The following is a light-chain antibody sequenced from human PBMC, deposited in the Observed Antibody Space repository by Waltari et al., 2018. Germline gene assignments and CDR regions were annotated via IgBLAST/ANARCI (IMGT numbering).Light chain of an antibody. V-gene: IGLV2-11*01. CDR1: SSDVGYYNF. J-gene: IGLJ1*01. CDR2: HVT. CDR3: CSYAGNYIFI. Sequence: QSALTQPHSVSGSPGQSVTISCPGTSSDVGYYNFVSWYQQHPGQAPKPMIYHVTKRPSGVPDRFSGSKSGNTASLTISGLQAEDEADYYCCSYAGNYIFIFATGTKVTVL.